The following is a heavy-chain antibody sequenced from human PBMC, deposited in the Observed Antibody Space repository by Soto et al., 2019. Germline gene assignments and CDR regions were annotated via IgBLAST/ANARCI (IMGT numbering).Heavy chain of an antibody. CDR2: INHSGST. CDR1: GGSFSGYY. D-gene: IGHD2-15*01. V-gene: IGHV4-34*01. J-gene: IGHJ4*02. CDR3: ARKWGYGGNSAFRY. Sequence: QVQLQQWGAGLLKPSETLSLTYAVYGGSFSGYYWSWIRQPPGKGLEWIGEINHSGSTNYNPSLKSRVTISVDTSKNQFSLKLSSVTAADTAVYYCARKWGYGGNSAFRYWGQGTLVTVSS.